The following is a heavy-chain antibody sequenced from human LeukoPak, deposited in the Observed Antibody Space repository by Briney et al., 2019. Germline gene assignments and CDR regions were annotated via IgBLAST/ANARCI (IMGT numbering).Heavy chain of an antibody. CDR1: GGSIDSYY. D-gene: IGHD2-2*01. CDR3: ARVYQSAEYYFDY. CDR2: IYYTGST. J-gene: IGHJ4*02. Sequence: PSETVSLTCTVSGGSIDSYYWSWIRQPPGKGLEWIGYIYYTGSTEYHPSLKSRVTISLDTSKNQFSLKLTSVTAADTAVYYCARVYQSAEYYFDYWAEGNLVSVSS. V-gene: IGHV4-59*01.